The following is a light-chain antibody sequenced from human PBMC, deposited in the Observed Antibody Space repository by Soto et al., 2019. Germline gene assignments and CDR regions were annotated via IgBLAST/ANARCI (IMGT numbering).Light chain of an antibody. J-gene: IGKJ1*01. Sequence: DIQMTHSQYSLSASVCDRVKINLRASQSISNSLNWYQQKPGRAPKLLIYAASSLESGVPSRFSSSGSGTEFTLTISSLQPDDFATYYCQQHNSYWTFGQGTKV. V-gene: IGKV1-5*01. CDR1: QSISNS. CDR2: AAS. CDR3: QQHNSYWT.